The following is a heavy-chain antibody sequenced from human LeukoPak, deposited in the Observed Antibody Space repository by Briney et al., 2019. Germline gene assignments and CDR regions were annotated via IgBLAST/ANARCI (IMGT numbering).Heavy chain of an antibody. CDR2: MNPNSGNT. J-gene: IGHJ6*03. CDR3: ARVVPCGWYVDYYYYMDV. Sequence: ASVKVSCKASGYTFTSYDINWVRQATGQGLEWMGWMNPNSGNTGYAQKFQGRVTITRNTSISTAYMELSSLRSEDTAVYYCARVVPCGWYVDYYYYMDVWGKGTTVTVSS. D-gene: IGHD6-19*01. V-gene: IGHV1-8*03. CDR1: GYTFTSYD.